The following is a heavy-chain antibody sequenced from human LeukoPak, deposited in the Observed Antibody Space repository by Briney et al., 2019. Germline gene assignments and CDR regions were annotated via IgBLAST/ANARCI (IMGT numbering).Heavy chain of an antibody. CDR2: IRYDGSNK. CDR3: AKDHDYYFDY. J-gene: IGHJ4*02. D-gene: IGHD2-21*02. V-gene: IGHV3-30*02. Sequence: GGSLRLSCAASGFTFSSYGMHWVRQAPGKGLEWVAFIRYDGSNKYYVDSVKGRFTISRDNSKNTLYLQMNSLRAEDTAVYYCAKDHDYYFDYWGQGTLVTVTS. CDR1: GFTFSSYG.